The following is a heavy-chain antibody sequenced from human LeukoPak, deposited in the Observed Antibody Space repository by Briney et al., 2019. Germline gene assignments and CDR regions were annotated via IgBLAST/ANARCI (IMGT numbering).Heavy chain of an antibody. Sequence: PGGSLRLSCAASGFTFSSYSMNWVRQAPGKGLEGVSYISSSSSYIYYADSVKGRFTISRDNAKNSLYLQMNSLRAEDTAVYYCASYCSGGSCYSGYWGQGTLVTVSS. D-gene: IGHD2-15*01. CDR1: GFTFSSYS. J-gene: IGHJ4*02. CDR3: ASYCSGGSCYSGY. CDR2: ISSSSSYI. V-gene: IGHV3-21*05.